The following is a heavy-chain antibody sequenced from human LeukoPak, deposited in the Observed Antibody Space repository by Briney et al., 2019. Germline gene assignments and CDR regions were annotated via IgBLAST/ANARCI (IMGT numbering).Heavy chain of an antibody. CDR3: TRWELGGDPFDI. V-gene: IGHV3-73*01. D-gene: IGHD1-26*01. CDR1: GFTFSDSA. J-gene: IGHJ3*02. CDR2: IRSKPNNYTT. Sequence: GGSLRLSCAASGFTFSDSAIHWVRQASGKGLEWLSRIRSKPNNYTTSSAASVKGKFTISRDDSKNTAYLQMNSLKTEDTAVYFCTRWELGGDPFDIWGQGTMVTVSS.